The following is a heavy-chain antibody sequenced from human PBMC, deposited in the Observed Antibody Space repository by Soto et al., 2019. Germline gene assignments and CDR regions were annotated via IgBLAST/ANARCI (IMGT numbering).Heavy chain of an antibody. CDR3: GRVEGRGYCSSTSCYDWFDP. J-gene: IGHJ5*02. CDR1: GGSISSYY. D-gene: IGHD2-2*01. V-gene: IGHV4-59*01. Sequence: SETLSLTCTVSGGSISSYYWSWIRQPPGKGLEWIGYIYYSGSTNYNPSLKSRVTISVDTSKNQFSLKLSSVTAADTAVYYCGRVEGRGYCSSTSCYDWFDPWGQGTLVTSPQ. CDR2: IYYSGST.